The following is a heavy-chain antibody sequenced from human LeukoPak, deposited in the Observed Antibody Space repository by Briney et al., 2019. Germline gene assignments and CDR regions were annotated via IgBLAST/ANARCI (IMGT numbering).Heavy chain of an antibody. Sequence: GGSLRLSCAASGFTFSSYAMSWVRQAPGKGLVWVSRINTDGSSTSYADSVKGRFTISRDNAKNTLYLQMNSLRAEDTAVYYCASCPITGTTKYYYYYMDVWGKGTTVTVSS. CDR2: INTDGSST. D-gene: IGHD1-7*01. J-gene: IGHJ6*03. CDR3: ASCPITGTTKYYYYYMDV. CDR1: GFTFSSYA. V-gene: IGHV3-74*01.